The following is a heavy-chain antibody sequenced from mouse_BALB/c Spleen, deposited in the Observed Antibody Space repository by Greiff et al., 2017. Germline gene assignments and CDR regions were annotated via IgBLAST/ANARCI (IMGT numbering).Heavy chain of an antibody. CDR3: ARVPYGYDGDYFDY. D-gene: IGHD2-2*01. Sequence: VKLVESGPGLVAPSQSLSITCTVSGFSLTSYGVHWVRQPPGKGLEWLGVIWAGGSTNYNSALMSRLSISKDNSKSQVFLKMNSLQTDDTAMYYCARVPYGYDGDYFDYWGQGTTLTVSS. J-gene: IGHJ2*01. CDR2: IWAGGST. V-gene: IGHV2-9*02. CDR1: GFSLTSYG.